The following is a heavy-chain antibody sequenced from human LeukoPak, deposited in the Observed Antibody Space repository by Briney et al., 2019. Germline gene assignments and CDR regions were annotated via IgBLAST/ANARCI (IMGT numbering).Heavy chain of an antibody. CDR2: MNPNSGNT. Sequence: GASVKVSCKASGYTFTSYDINWVRQATGQGLEWMGWMNPNSGNTGYAQKFQGRVTMTRNTSISTAYMELSSLRSEDTAVYYCARVWQDLALFYYGMDVWGQGTTVTVSS. D-gene: IGHD2/OR15-2a*01. CDR1: GYTFTSYD. V-gene: IGHV1-8*01. J-gene: IGHJ6*02. CDR3: ARVWQDLALFYYGMDV.